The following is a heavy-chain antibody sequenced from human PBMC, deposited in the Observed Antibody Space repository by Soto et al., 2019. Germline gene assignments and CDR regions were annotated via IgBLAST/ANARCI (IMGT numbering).Heavy chain of an antibody. J-gene: IGHJ6*02. CDR1: GGTFSTYS. V-gene: IGHV1-69*01. D-gene: IGHD1-20*01. CDR2: SPPIFGTS. Sequence: QVQLVQSGAEVKKPGSSVKVSCKASGGTFSTYSISWVRQAPGQGLEWMGGSPPIFGTSKYEQNFQGRVTITADESTSTAYMELSSLRADDTAVYYCARGGRYPKSSYCYGMDVWGQGTTVTVSS. CDR3: ARGGRYPKSSYCYGMDV.